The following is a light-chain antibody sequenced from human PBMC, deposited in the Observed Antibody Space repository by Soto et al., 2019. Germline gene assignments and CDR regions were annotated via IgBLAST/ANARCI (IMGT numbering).Light chain of an antibody. J-gene: IGKJ4*01. CDR1: QGIRRD. V-gene: IGKV1-17*01. CDR3: LQHNSYPLT. CDR2: AVS. Sequence: DIQMTQSPSSLSAPVGVRVTITCRASQGIRRDLGWYQQKPGKAPTRLIYAVSSLHSGVPSRFSGSGSGTEITLTISSLQPEDSATYYCLQHNSYPLTFGGGTKVEIK.